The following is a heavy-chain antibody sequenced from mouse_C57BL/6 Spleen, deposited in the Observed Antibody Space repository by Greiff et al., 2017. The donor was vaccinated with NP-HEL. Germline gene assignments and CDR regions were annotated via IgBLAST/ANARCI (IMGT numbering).Heavy chain of an antibody. CDR3: AKRCYYGSSYRWYFDV. CDR2: IYPGDGDT. D-gene: IGHD1-1*01. Sequence: VQLQQSGAELVKPGASVKISCKASGYAFSSYWMNWVKQRPGKGLEWIGQIYPGDGDTNYNGKFKGKATLPADISSSTACMQLSSLTSEDSAVYFSAKRCYYGSSYRWYFDVWGTGTTVTVSS. CDR1: GYAFSSYW. J-gene: IGHJ1*03. V-gene: IGHV1-80*01.